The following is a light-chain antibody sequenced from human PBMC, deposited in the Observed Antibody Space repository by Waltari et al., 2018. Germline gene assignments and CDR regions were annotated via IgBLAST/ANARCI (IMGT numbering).Light chain of an antibody. J-gene: IGKJ2*01. CDR3: QQYDSSSYT. CDR1: QSVSINY. Sequence: DIVLTQSPDTLSLSPGDRATLSCRASQSVSINYLAWYQQKPGQAPRLLIYGASSRATGIPDRFSGSGSGTDFILTISRLEPEDFAVYYCQQYDSSSYTFGQGTRLEIK. V-gene: IGKV3-20*01. CDR2: GAS.